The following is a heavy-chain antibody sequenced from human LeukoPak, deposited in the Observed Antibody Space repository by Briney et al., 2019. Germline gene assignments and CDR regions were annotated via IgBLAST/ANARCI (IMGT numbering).Heavy chain of an antibody. CDR3: ARDTVYSYGYIDY. Sequence: SETLSLTCTVSGGSISSSSYYWGWIRQPPGKGLEWIGSIYYSGSTYYNPSLKSRVTISVDTSKNQFSLKLSSVTAADTAVYYCARDTVYSYGYIDYWGQGTLVTVSS. CDR1: GGSISSSSYY. V-gene: IGHV4-39*07. CDR2: IYYSGST. D-gene: IGHD5-18*01. J-gene: IGHJ4*02.